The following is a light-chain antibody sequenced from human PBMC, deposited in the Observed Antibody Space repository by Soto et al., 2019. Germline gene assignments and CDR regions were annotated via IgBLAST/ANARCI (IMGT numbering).Light chain of an antibody. J-gene: IGLJ3*02. CDR1: SSDVGGYQY. V-gene: IGLV2-11*01. Sequence: QSALTQPRSVSGSPGQSVTISCTGTSSDVGGYQYVSWYQHHPGKAPKLMIYDVTKRPSGVPDRFSASKSGNTASLTISGLQAEDEADYYCCSSYTSSSTQVFGGGTKLTVL. CDR3: SSYTSSSTQV. CDR2: DVT.